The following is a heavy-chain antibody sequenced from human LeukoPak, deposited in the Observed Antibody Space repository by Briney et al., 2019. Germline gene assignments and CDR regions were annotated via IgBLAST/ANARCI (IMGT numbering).Heavy chain of an antibody. CDR3: ARLPRYYDSSGSYYFDY. V-gene: IGHV3-48*01. D-gene: IGHD3-22*01. CDR1: GFTFSSYS. Sequence: GSLRLSCAASGFTFSSYSMNWVRQAPGKGLEWVSYISSSSSTIYYADSVKGRFTISRDNAKNSLYLQMNSLRAEDTAVYYCARLPRYYDSSGSYYFDYWGQGTLVTVSS. J-gene: IGHJ4*02. CDR2: ISSSSSTI.